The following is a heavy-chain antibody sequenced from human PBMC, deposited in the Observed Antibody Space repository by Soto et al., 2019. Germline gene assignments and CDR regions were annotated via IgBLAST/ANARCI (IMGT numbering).Heavy chain of an antibody. CDR2: IDPIDPST. CDR1: AYIFTNFW. D-gene: IGHD5-12*01. J-gene: IGHJ6*02. V-gene: IGHV5-10-1*01. Sequence: PGESLKISCDASAYIFTNFWIIWVRQLPGKGLEYTGRIDPIDPSTNYSPSFQGHVTISADTSISTAYLQWASLTASDTAMYFCAREYSGYDPYGMDVWGQGTTVTVSS. CDR3: AREYSGYDPYGMDV.